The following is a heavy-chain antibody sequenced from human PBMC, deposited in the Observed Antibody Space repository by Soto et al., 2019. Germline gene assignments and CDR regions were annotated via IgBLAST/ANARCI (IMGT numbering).Heavy chain of an antibody. J-gene: IGHJ1*01. D-gene: IGHD3-9*01. CDR3: ARALYYDLFSGNPPHSY. CDR2: ISWNSGNI. Sequence: PGGSLRLSCAASGFTFDDHAMHWVRQAPGKGLEWVSGISWNSGNIDYADSVKGRFTISRDTAKNSLYLQMSSLRAEDTALYYCARALYYDLFSGNPPHSYRAQRTPVLGSS. V-gene: IGHV3-9*01. CDR1: GFTFDDHA.